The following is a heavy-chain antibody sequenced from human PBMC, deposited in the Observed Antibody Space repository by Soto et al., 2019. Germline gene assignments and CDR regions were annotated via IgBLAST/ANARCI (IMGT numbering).Heavy chain of an antibody. V-gene: IGHV1-58*01. CDR1: GFTFTSSA. Sequence: QMQLVQSGPEVKKPGTSAKVSCKASGFTFTSSAVQWVRQARGQRLEWIGWIVVGSGNTNYAQKFQERDTITRDMSTSTAYMELSSLRSEDTAVYYYAASYYYASSGYPKPFDCWGQGTLVTVSS. J-gene: IGHJ4*02. CDR3: AASYYYASSGYPKPFDC. CDR2: IVVGSGNT. D-gene: IGHD3-22*01.